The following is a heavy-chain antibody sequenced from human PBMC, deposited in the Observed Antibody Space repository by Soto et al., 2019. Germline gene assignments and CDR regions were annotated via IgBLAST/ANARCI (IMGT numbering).Heavy chain of an antibody. Sequence: SETLSVTCTVSGGYIRSYYWSWIRQPPGKGLEWIGYIYYSGSTNYNPSLKSRVTISVDTSKNQFSLKLSSVTAADTAVYYCARLYSSGWYFGFDPWGQGTLVTV. V-gene: IGHV4-59*01. D-gene: IGHD6-19*01. CDR1: GGYIRSYY. J-gene: IGHJ5*02. CDR2: IYYSGST. CDR3: ARLYSSGWYFGFDP.